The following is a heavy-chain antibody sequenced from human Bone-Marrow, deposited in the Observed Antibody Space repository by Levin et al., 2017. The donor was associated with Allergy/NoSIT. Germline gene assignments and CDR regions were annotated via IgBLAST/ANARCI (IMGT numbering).Heavy chain of an antibody. V-gene: IGHV3-23*01. D-gene: IGHD2-2*01. CDR2: ISDGGGAT. Sequence: GESLKISCAASGFTFSSYAMNWVRQAPGMGLEWVSTISDGGGATYYADSVKGRFTLSRDNSKNTLFLQMNSLRVEDTAIYYCTKGVSGRVPTTRVGDVWGRGTTVTVSS. J-gene: IGHJ6*04. CDR3: TKGVSGRVPTTRVGDV. CDR1: GFTFSSYA.